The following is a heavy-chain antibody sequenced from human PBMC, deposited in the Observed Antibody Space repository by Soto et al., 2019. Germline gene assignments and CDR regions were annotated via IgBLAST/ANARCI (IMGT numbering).Heavy chain of an antibody. J-gene: IGHJ5*02. CDR2: IYYSGST. CDR3: ARHRFNEWELLRDLYNWFDP. D-gene: IGHD1-26*01. Sequence: KTSETLSLTCTVSGGSISSSSYYWGWIRQPPGKGLEWIGSIYYSGSTYYNPSLKSRVTISVDTSKNQFSLKLSSVTAADTAVYYCARHRFNEWELLRDLYNWFDPWGQGTLVTVSS. V-gene: IGHV4-39*01. CDR1: GGSISSSSYY.